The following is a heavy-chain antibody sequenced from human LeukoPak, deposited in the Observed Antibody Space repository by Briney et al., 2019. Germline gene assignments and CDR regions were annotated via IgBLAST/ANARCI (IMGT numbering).Heavy chain of an antibody. CDR2: ISGSAYNT. Sequence: GGSLRLSCAASGFTFSSYGMNWVRQAPGKGLEWVSTISGSAYNTYYADSVKGRFTISRDNSKNTLYLQMNSLRAEDTAVYYCAKENYGDSTGGRFQHWGQGTLVTVSS. J-gene: IGHJ1*01. D-gene: IGHD4-17*01. CDR3: AKENYGDSTGGRFQH. CDR1: GFTFSSYG. V-gene: IGHV3-23*01.